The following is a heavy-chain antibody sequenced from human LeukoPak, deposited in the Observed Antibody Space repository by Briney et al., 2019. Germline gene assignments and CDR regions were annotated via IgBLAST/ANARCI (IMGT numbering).Heavy chain of an antibody. V-gene: IGHV3-9*01. CDR3: AKVATIFGVVDAFDI. Sequence: PGRSLRLSCAASGFTFDDYAMHWVRQAPGKGLEWVSGISLNSGSIGYADSVKGRFTISRDNAKNSLYLQMNSLRAEDTALYYCAKVATIFGVVDAFDIWGQGTMVTVSS. D-gene: IGHD3-3*01. CDR2: ISLNSGSI. J-gene: IGHJ3*02. CDR1: GFTFDDYA.